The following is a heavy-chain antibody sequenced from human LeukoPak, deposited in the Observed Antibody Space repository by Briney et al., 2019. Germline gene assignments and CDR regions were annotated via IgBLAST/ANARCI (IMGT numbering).Heavy chain of an antibody. CDR3: ARYGNGEWQGHYAFDI. CDR2: INQDRSEK. Sequence: GGSLRLSCAASGFRFSSYWVSWVRQAPGKGLEWVANINQDRSEKNYVDSVKGRFTISRDNARNSLDLQMNSLRVEDTAVYYCARYGNGEWQGHYAFDIWGHGTMVTVSS. CDR1: GFRFSSYW. D-gene: IGHD3-10*01. J-gene: IGHJ3*02. V-gene: IGHV3-7*01.